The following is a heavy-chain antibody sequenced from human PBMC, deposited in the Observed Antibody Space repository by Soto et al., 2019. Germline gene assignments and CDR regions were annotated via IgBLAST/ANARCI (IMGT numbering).Heavy chain of an antibody. CDR2: IYSGGST. Sequence: EVQLVESGGGLIQPGGSLRLSCAASGFTVSSKYMSWVRQAPGKGLEWVSVIYSGGSTYYADSVKGLFTISRDNSKNTLYLQMNSLRAEDTAVYYCARDRVESGYPEYFQHWGQGTLVTVS. D-gene: IGHD3-22*01. CDR3: ARDRVESGYPEYFQH. CDR1: GFTVSSKY. V-gene: IGHV3-53*01. J-gene: IGHJ1*01.